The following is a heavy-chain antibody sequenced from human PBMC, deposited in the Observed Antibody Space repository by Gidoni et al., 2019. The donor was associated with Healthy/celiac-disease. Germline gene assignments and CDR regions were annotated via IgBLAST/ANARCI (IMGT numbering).Heavy chain of an antibody. CDR2: IYYSGST. D-gene: IGHD1-26*01. CDR3: ATRGGVGATSPIDAFDI. V-gene: IGHV4-30-4*01. Sequence: QVQLQESGPGLVKPSQTLSLTCTVSGGSISSGDYSWSWIRQPPGKGLEWIGYIYYSGSTYYNPSLKSRVTISVDTSKNQFSLKLSSVTAADTAVYYCATRGGVGATSPIDAFDIWGQGTMVTVSS. CDR1: GGSISSGDYS. J-gene: IGHJ3*02.